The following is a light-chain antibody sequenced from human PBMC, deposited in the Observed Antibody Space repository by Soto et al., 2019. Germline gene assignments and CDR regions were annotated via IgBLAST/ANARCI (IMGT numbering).Light chain of an antibody. V-gene: IGKV3D-15*01. CDR1: QNINSN. J-gene: IGKJ4*01. Sequence: EILMTQSPLTLSVSPGEGATLSCRASQNINSNLAGYQQRPGQAPRVLICGASSRASSIPDRFSGSGAGTDFPLTINRLEHDDFAVYYCQQYKDWPPLTFGGGTRVESK. CDR2: GAS. CDR3: QQYKDWPPLT.